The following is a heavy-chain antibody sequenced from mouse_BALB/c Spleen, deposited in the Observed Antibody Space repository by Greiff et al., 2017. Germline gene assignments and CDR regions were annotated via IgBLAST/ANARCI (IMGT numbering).Heavy chain of an antibody. CDR2: IWAGGST. CDR3: ARDLTHYGGPYYAMDY. J-gene: IGHJ4*01. CDR1: GFSLTSYG. Sequence: VQLVESGPGLVAPSQSLSITCTVSGFSLTSYGVHWVRQPPGKGLEWLGVIWAGGSTNYNSALMSRLSISKDNSKSQVFLKMNSLQTDDTAMYYCARDLTHYGGPYYAMDYWGQGTSVTVSS. V-gene: IGHV2-9*02. D-gene: IGHD1-1*01.